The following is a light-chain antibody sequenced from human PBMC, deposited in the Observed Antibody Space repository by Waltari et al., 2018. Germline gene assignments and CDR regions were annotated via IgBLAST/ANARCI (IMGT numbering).Light chain of an antibody. J-gene: IGKJ5*01. Sequence: TCRASQSFSTWVAWYQQKPGKAPKLLIFKASRLESGVPSRFSGSGSGTEFTLTINSLQPADFATYYCQQYNTVSITFGQGTRLEIK. V-gene: IGKV1-5*03. CDR1: QSFSTW. CDR3: QQYNTVSIT. CDR2: KAS.